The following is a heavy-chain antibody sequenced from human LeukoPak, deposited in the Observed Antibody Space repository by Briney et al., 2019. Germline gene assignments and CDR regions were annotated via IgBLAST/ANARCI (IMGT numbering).Heavy chain of an antibody. V-gene: IGHV4-31*03. CDR3: ARAVIDSSGYYLGDWFDP. CDR2: IYYNGST. J-gene: IGHJ5*02. D-gene: IGHD3-22*01. Sequence: SQTLSLTCTVSGGSISSGGYYWSWIRQHPGKGLEWIGYIYYNGSTYYNPSLKSRVTISVDTSKNQFSLKLSSVTAADTAVYYCARAVIDSSGYYLGDWFDPWGQGTLVTVSS. CDR1: GGSISSGGYY.